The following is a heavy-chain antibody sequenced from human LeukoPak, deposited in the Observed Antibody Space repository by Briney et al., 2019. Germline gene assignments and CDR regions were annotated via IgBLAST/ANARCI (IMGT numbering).Heavy chain of an antibody. D-gene: IGHD1-1*01. CDR1: GFTFSNYG. J-gene: IGHJ6*03. Sequence: GGSLRLSCAASGFTFSNYGMHWVRQAPGKGLEWVSAISGSGGSTYYADSVKGRFTISRDNSKNTLYLQMNSLRAEDTAVYYCAKTYKYYYYYYMDVWGKGTTVTISS. CDR2: ISGSGGST. CDR3: AKTYKYYYYYYMDV. V-gene: IGHV3-23*01.